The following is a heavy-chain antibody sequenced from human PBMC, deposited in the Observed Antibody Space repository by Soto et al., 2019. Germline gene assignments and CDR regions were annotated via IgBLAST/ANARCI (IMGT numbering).Heavy chain of an antibody. CDR1: GCTISTYV. J-gene: IGHJ4*02. CDR3: ARGGQQVVSFDY. V-gene: IGHV1-69*08. D-gene: IGHD6-6*01. CDR2: IIPALGAA. Sequence: QVHLVQSGAEVKKPGSSVKVSCKTSGCTISTYVINWVRQAPGQGLEWMGRIIPALGAADYAQKFQDRLXXXXXXXXXXXXMELSSLRSDDTAVYYCARGGQQVVSFDYWGQGTLVAVSS.